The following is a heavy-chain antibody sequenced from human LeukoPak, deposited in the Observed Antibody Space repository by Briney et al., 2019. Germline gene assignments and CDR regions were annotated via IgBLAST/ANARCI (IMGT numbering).Heavy chain of an antibody. CDR1: GGTFSSYA. CDR3: ARGETSSYDY. J-gene: IGHJ4*02. CDR2: IIPILGIA. D-gene: IGHD2-2*01. Sequence: SVKVSCKASGGTFSSYAISWVRQAPGQGLEWMGRIIPILGIANYAQKFQGRVTITADKSTSTAYMELSSLRAEDTAVYYCARGETSSYDYWGQGTLVTVSS. V-gene: IGHV1-69*04.